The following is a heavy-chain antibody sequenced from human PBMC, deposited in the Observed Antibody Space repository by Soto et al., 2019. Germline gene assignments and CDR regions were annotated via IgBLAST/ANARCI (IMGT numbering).Heavy chain of an antibody. CDR1: GYTFTGYY. V-gene: IGHV1-2*02. Sequence: QVQLVQSGAEVKKPGASVKVSCKASGYTFTGYYMHWVRQAPGQGLEWMGWINPNSGGTNYAQKFQGRVNMTRDTYVSRAYMEVSRLRSEDTAVYYCARERYCSCTGCYTRDYYYGMDVWGQGTTVTVSS. CDR3: ARERYCSCTGCYTRDYYYGMDV. D-gene: IGHD2-2*02. J-gene: IGHJ6*02. CDR2: INPNSGGT.